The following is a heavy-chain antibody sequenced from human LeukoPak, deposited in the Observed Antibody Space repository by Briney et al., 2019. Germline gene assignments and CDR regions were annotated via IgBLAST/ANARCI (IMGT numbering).Heavy chain of an antibody. CDR2: ISSSGSTI. CDR1: GFTLSDYY. CDR3: ARGHGSGRTSDY. D-gene: IGHD3-10*01. J-gene: IGHJ4*02. V-gene: IGHV3-11*04. Sequence: GGSLRLSCAASGFTLSDYYMSWLRQAPGKGLEWVSYISSSGSTIYYADSVKGRFTISRDNAKNSLYLQMNSLRAENTAVYYCARGHGSGRTSDYWGQGTLVTVSS.